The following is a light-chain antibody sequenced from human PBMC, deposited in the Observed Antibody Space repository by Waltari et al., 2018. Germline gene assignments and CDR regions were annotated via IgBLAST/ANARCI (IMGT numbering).Light chain of an antibody. J-gene: IGKJ4*01. CDR3: QQSNTFPLT. CDR1: EDVSTW. Sequence: DIQMTQSPSSVSASVGDRVTITCRASEDVSTWLAWYQQKPGKVPQLLIFAASVLRTGVSSRFTGSGSGTDFTLTISSLEPEDFATYYCQQSNTFPLTFGGGTK. CDR2: AAS. V-gene: IGKV1-12*01.